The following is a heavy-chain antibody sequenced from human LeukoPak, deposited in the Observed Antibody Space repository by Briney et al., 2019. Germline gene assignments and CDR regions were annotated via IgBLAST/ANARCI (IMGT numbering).Heavy chain of an antibody. D-gene: IGHD2-2*01. CDR1: GYTFTNYY. CDR3: ARALPAGLIP. V-gene: IGHV1-2*02. Sequence: ASVRVSCKVAGYTFTNYYIHWVRQGPGQGLEWMGWINPNSGDTNYAQKFQGRVTMTRDTSITTAYMELSRLRSDDTAVFYCARALPAGLIPCGQGTLVTVSS. CDR2: INPNSGDT. J-gene: IGHJ5*02.